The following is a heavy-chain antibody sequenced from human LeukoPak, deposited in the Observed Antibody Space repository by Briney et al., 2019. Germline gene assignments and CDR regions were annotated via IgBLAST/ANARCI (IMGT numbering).Heavy chain of an antibody. Sequence: SETLSLTCSVSGGPINGDYWLWIPHTPKKGLEGIGYIHYSGRNSYNPSLKSRVTISVDTSKNQFSLRLASVTAADTAVYYCAKETVVVPADDWFGPWGEGTLVTVS. CDR1: GGPINGDY. D-gene: IGHD2-21*01. CDR3: AKETVVVPADDWFGP. CDR2: IHYSGRN. J-gene: IGHJ5*02. V-gene: IGHV4-59*01.